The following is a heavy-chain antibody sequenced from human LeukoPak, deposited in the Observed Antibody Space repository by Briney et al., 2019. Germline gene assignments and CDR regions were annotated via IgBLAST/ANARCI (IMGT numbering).Heavy chain of an antibody. CDR2: ISYDGSNK. CDR3: AKPVSGGLAVTADWFHP. V-gene: IGHV3-30*18. J-gene: IGHJ5*01. D-gene: IGHD6-19*01. CDR1: GFTFSSYG. Sequence: GGSLRLSCAASGFTFSSYGMHWVRQAPGKGLEWVAGISYDGSNKYYADSVKGRFTISRDNSKNTLYLQVNTLRADDTATYYCAKPVSGGLAVTADWFHPWGQGTLVVVSS.